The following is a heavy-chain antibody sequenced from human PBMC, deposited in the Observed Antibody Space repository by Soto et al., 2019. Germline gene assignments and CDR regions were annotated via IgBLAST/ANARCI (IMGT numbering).Heavy chain of an antibody. D-gene: IGHD6-13*01. V-gene: IGHV1-69*01. J-gene: IGHJ4*02. CDR3: ASPRDNAAGRYYFDY. CDR2: IIPIFGTA. Sequence: QVQLVQSGAEVKKPGSSVKVSCKASGGTFSSYAISWVRQTPGQGLEWMGGIIPIFGTANYAQKFQGRVTITADESTSTAYMELSSLRSEDTAVYYCASPRDNAAGRYYFDYWGQGTLVTVSS. CDR1: GGTFSSYA.